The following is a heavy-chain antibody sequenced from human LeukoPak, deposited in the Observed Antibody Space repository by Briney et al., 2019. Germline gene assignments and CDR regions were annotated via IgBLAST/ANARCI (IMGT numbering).Heavy chain of an antibody. D-gene: IGHD3-22*01. Sequence: PSQTLSLTCAVSGGSISSGGYSWSWIRQPPGKGLEWIGYIYHSRSTYYNPSLKSRVTISVDRSKNQFSLKLSSVTAADTAVYYCARARPGEYYDSSGHFDYWGQGTLVTVSS. CDR2: IYHSRST. CDR3: ARARPGEYYDSSGHFDY. CDR1: GGSISSGGYS. V-gene: IGHV4-30-2*01. J-gene: IGHJ4*02.